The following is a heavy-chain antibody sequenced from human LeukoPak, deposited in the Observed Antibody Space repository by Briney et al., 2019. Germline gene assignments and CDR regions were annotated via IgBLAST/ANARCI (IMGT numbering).Heavy chain of an antibody. V-gene: IGHV3-23*01. J-gene: IGHJ4*02. Sequence: PGGSLRLSCAASGFTFSNYALTWVRQAPGRGLEWVSSISGAGTYYADSVKGRFSISRDNAKNSLYLQMNSLRAEDTAVYYCAKGGSSWNWGQGTLVTVSS. CDR1: GFTFSNYA. CDR3: AKGGSSWN. D-gene: IGHD6-13*01. CDR2: ISGAGT.